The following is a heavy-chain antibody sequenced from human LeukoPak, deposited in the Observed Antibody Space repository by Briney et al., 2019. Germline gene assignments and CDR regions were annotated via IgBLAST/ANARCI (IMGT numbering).Heavy chain of an antibody. V-gene: IGHV4-39*01. J-gene: IGHJ4*02. CDR2: IYYCGST. CDR3: ARIVGASDY. CDR1: GGSISSSSYY. Sequence: PAETLSLTCTVSGGSISSSSYYWGWIRQPPGKGLEWIGSIYYCGSTYYNPSLKSRVTISVDTSKNQFSLRLSSVTAADTAVYYCARIVGASDYWGQGTLVTVSS. D-gene: IGHD1-26*01.